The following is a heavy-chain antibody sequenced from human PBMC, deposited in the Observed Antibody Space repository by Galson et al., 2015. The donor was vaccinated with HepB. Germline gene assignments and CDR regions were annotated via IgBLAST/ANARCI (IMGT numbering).Heavy chain of an antibody. CDR3: ARLSTRLLFDY. J-gene: IGHJ4*02. CDR1: GGTFSSYA. Sequence: SVKVSCKASGGTFSSYAISWVRQAPGQGLEWMGRIIPILGIANYAQKFQGRVTITADKSTSTAYMELSSLRSEDTAVYYCARLSTRLLFDYWGQGTLVTVSS. V-gene: IGHV1-69*04. D-gene: IGHD2-2*01. CDR2: IIPILGIA.